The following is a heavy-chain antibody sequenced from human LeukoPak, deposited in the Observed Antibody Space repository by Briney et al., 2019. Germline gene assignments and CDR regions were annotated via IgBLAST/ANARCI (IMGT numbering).Heavy chain of an antibody. Sequence: GGSLRLSCAASGFTFSSYSMNWVRQAPGKGLEWVSYISSGSSTIYYADSVKGRFTISRDNAKNSLYLQMSSLRDEDTAVYYCAQRGWDYWGQGTLVTVSS. V-gene: IGHV3-48*02. CDR2: ISSGSSTI. D-gene: IGHD6-19*01. J-gene: IGHJ4*02. CDR1: GFTFSSYS. CDR3: AQRGWDY.